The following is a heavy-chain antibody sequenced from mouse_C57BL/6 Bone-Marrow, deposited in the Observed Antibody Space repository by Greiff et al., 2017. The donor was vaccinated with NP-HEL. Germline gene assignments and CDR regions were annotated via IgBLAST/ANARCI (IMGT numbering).Heavy chain of an antibody. CDR3: AISGIYDGYYLYNFDF. D-gene: IGHD2-3*01. Sequence: QVQLQQPGAELVKPGASVKVSCKASGYTFTSYWMHWVKQRPGQGLEWIGRIHPSDSDTNYNQKFKGKATLTVDKSSSTAYMQLSSPTSEDSAVYYCAISGIYDGYYLYNFDFWGQGTTLTVSS. J-gene: IGHJ2*01. V-gene: IGHV1-74*01. CDR2: IHPSDSDT. CDR1: GYTFTSYW.